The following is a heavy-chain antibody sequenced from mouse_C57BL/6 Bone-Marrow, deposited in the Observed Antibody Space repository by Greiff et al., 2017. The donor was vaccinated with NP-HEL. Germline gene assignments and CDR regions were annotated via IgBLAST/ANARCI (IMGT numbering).Heavy chain of an antibody. CDR1: GYTFTSYG. J-gene: IGHJ3*01. CDR3: ARKAGTAQATWFAY. CDR2: IYPRSGNT. D-gene: IGHD3-2*02. V-gene: IGHV1-81*01. Sequence: QVQLKESGAELARPGASVKLSCKASGYTFTSYGISWVKQRTGQGLEWIGEIYPRSGNTYYNEKFKGKATLTADKSSSTAYMELRSLTSEDSAVYFCARKAGTAQATWFAYWGQGTLVTVSA.